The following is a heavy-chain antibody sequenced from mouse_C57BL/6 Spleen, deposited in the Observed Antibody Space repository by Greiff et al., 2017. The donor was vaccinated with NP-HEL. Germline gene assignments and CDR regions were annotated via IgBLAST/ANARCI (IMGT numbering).Heavy chain of an antibody. CDR3: AREDYYGSSYNY. CDR1: GFNIKNTY. V-gene: IGHV14-3*01. CDR2: IDPANGNT. J-gene: IGHJ2*01. D-gene: IGHD1-1*01. Sequence: EVKVVESVAELVRPGASVKLSCTASGFNIKNTYMHWVKQRPEQGLEWIGRIDPANGNTKYAPKFQGKVTITADTSSNTAYLQLSSLTSEDTAIYYCAREDYYGSSYNYWGQGTTLTVSS.